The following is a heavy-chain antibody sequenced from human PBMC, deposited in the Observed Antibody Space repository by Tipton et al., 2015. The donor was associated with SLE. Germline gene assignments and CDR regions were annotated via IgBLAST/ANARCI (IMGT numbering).Heavy chain of an antibody. J-gene: IGHJ6*03. CDR2: INHSGST. Sequence: TLSLTCAMYGGSFSGYYWNWIRQPPGKGLEWIGEINHSGSTNYNPSLKSRVTISVDTSKKQVSLNLSPVTAADTAVYYCARGVRGTYYYYYYYMDVWGKGTTVTVSS. D-gene: IGHD3-10*01. V-gene: IGHV4-34*01. CDR3: ARGVRGTYYYYYYYMDV. CDR1: GGSFSGYY.